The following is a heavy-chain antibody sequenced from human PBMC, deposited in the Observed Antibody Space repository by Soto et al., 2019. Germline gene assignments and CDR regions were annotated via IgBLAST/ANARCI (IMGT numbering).Heavy chain of an antibody. CDR1: GFTYSRYG. Sequence: QVQLVESGGGVVQPGRSLRLFCAASGFTYSRYGMHWVRQAPGKGLEWVAGIWYDGDTKYYADSVKGRFTISRDNSKNTLYLQMNSLRAEDTAVYYCAREIDTAMGLGFGSCGQGALVTVSS. J-gene: IGHJ4*02. CDR3: AREIDTAMGLGFGS. D-gene: IGHD5-18*01. V-gene: IGHV3-33*01. CDR2: IWYDGDTK.